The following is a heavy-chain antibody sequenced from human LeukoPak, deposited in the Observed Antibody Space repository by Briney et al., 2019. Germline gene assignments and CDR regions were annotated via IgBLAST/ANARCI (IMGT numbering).Heavy chain of an antibody. CDR2: IWYDGSNK. CDR1: GFTFSSYG. V-gene: IGHV3-33*01. D-gene: IGHD5-24*01. Sequence: PGGSLRLSCAASGFTFSSYGMHWVRQAPGKGLEWVAVIWYDGSNKYYADSVKGRFTISRDNSKNTLYLQMNSLRAEDTAVYYCAREGDGYNYGWFDPWGQGTLVTVSS. CDR3: AREGDGYNYGWFDP. J-gene: IGHJ5*02.